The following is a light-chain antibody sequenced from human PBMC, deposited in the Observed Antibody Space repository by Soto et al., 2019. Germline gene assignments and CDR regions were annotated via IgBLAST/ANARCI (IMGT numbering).Light chain of an antibody. V-gene: IGKV3-20*01. CDR1: QSVACNY. J-gene: IGKJ4*01. Sequence: EFVLTQSPATLSLSPGERATLSCRASQSVACNYLCWYQQKPGQAPRVLIFDASIRATGIPDRFSASESGSDFTLTISRLEPDDFAVYYCHQYDSLPLNFGGGTKVDIK. CDR3: HQYDSLPLN. CDR2: DAS.